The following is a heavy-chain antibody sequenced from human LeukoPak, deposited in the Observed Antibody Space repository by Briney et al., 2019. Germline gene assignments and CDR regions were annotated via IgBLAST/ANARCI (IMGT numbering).Heavy chain of an antibody. J-gene: IGHJ4*02. CDR1: GYTFTSYY. CDR2: INPSGGST. Sequence: ASVKVSCKASGYTFTSYYTHWVRQAPGQGLEWMGIINPSGGSTSYAQKFQGRVTMARDTSTSTVYMELSSLRSEDTAVYYCARGAGPYYFDYWGQGTLVTVSS. V-gene: IGHV1-46*01. CDR3: ARGAGPYYFDY.